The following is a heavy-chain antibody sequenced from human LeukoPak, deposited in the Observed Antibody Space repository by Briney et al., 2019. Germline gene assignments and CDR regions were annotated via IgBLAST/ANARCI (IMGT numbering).Heavy chain of an antibody. CDR1: GYTFTSYA. Sequence: GASVKVSCKASGYTFTSYAMHWVRQAPGQRLEWMGWINAGNGNTKYSQKFQGRVTITRDTSASTAYMELSSLRSEDTAVYYCATPRSRYWSYFDYWGQGTLVTVSS. D-gene: IGHD3-3*01. CDR3: ATPRSRYWSYFDY. J-gene: IGHJ4*02. CDR2: INAGNGNT. V-gene: IGHV1-3*01.